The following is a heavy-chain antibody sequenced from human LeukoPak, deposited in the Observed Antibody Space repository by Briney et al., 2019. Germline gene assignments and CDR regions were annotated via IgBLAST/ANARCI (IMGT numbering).Heavy chain of an antibody. CDR1: GGSISSHY. D-gene: IGHD3-22*01. CDR2: VYYSGKT. J-gene: IGHJ3*02. CDR3: ARLLNNDSSGDPDTFDM. Sequence: SETLSLTCAVSGGSISSHYWSWIRQPPGKGLEWIGYVYYSGKTYYSPSLHSRVTMSVDTYNNRFSLKLASVTAADTAVYYCARLLNNDSSGDPDTFDMWGQGTMVTVSS. V-gene: IGHV4-59*11.